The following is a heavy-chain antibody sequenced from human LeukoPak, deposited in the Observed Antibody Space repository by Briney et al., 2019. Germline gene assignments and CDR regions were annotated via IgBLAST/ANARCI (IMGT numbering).Heavy chain of an antibody. CDR1: GFTFGDYA. J-gene: IGHJ6*02. CDR3: TRSWDTAMVSYYYGMDV. Sequence: PGGSLRLSCTASGFTFGDYAMSWVRQAPGKGLEWVGFIRSTTYGGTTEDAASVRGRFTISRDDSKSIAYLQMDSLKTEDTAVYYCTRSWDTAMVSYYYGMDVWGQGTTVTVSS. CDR2: IRSTTYGGTT. V-gene: IGHV3-49*04. D-gene: IGHD5-18*01.